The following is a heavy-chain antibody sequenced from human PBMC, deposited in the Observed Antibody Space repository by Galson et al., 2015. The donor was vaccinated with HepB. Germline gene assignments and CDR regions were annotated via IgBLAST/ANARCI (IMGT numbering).Heavy chain of an antibody. J-gene: IGHJ6*02. V-gene: IGHV3-15*01. CDR3: TTEGYYDSSSLLPRRRIFGGMDV. CDR1: GFTFSNAW. Sequence: SLRLSCAASGFTFSNAWMSWVRQAPGKGLEWVGRIKSKTDGGTTDYAAPVKGRFTISRDDSKNTLYLQMNSLKTEDTAVYYCTTEGYYDSSSLLPRRRIFGGMDVWGQGTTVTVSS. CDR2: IKSKTDGGTT. D-gene: IGHD3-22*01.